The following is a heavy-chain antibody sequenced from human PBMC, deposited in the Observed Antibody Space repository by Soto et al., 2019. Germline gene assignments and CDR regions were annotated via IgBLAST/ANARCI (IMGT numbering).Heavy chain of an antibody. J-gene: IGHJ4*02. D-gene: IGHD6-13*01. Sequence: SGPTLVNPTQTLTLTCTFSGFSLSTSGVGVGWIRQPPGKALEWLALIYWDDDKRYSPSLKSRLTITKDTSKNQVVLKMTNMDPVDTATYYCAHIPPSSSSWYFGLEFDYWGQGTLVTVSS. V-gene: IGHV2-5*02. CDR3: AHIPPSSSSWYFGLEFDY. CDR1: GFSLSTSGVG. CDR2: IYWDDDK.